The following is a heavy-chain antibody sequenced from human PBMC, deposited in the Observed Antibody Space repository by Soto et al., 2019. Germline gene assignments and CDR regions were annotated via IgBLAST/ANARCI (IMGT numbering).Heavy chain of an antibody. J-gene: IGHJ5*02. CDR1: GGSLSSGDYY. D-gene: IGHD4-17*01. Sequence: SETLSLTCTVSGGSLSSGDYYCCWIRQPPGKGLEWIGYIYYSGSTYYNPSLKSRVTISVDTSKNQFSLKLSSVTAADTAVYYCAREDYGDYNWFAPWGQGTLVTVSS. CDR2: IYYSGST. CDR3: AREDYGDYNWFAP. V-gene: IGHV4-30-4*01.